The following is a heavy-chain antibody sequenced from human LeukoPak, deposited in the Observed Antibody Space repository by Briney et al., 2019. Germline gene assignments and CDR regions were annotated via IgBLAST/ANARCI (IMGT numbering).Heavy chain of an antibody. CDR3: ERVPYGSGSYYNSYYYYYYRDV. V-gene: IGHV1-69*13. CDR2: IIPIFGTA. Sequence: SVKVSCKASGGTFSSYAIRWVRQAPGQGLQWMGGIIPIFGTANYAQKFQGRVTITADESTSTAYMELSSLRSEDTAVCYCERVPYGSGSYYNSYYYYYYRDVWLKRTRVTVFS. CDR1: GGTFSSYA. J-gene: IGHJ6*03. D-gene: IGHD3-10*01.